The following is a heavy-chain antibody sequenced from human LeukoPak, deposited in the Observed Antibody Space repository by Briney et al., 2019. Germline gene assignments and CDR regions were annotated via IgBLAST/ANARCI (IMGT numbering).Heavy chain of an antibody. CDR2: IYSGGSS. J-gene: IGHJ4*02. D-gene: IGHD5-12*01. CDR3: ARGMGGYGGYDY. Sequence: GGSLRLSCAASGFSVSSNYMNWVRQAPGQGLEWVSVIYSGGSSYYADSVKGRFTISRDNSKNTVYLQMNSLRVEDTAVYYCARGMGGYGGYDYWGQGTLVTVSS. V-gene: IGHV3-66*01. CDR1: GFSVSSNY.